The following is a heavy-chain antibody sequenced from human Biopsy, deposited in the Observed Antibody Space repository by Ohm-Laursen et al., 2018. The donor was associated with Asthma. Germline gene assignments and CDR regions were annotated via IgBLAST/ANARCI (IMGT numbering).Heavy chain of an antibody. CDR3: VRDGTDDAFDI. Sequence: SLRLSCSASGFSFSNFAIHWVRQAPGKGLEWVGVISKDASTQDYADSVKGRFTMARDNSKNTLDPQMNSLREEDTAVYYCVRDGTDDAFDIWGQGTVASVSS. CDR1: GFSFSNFA. V-gene: IGHV3-30*01. D-gene: IGHD1-1*01. J-gene: IGHJ3*02. CDR2: ISKDASTQ.